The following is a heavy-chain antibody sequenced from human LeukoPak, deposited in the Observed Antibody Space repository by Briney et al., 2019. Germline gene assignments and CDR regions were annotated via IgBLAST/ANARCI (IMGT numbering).Heavy chain of an antibody. V-gene: IGHV4-38-2*01. CDR1: GYSFTSGHY. CDR2: IYHTGSA. J-gene: IGHJ4*02. D-gene: IGHD2-2*01. CDR3: ARYCTSTTCILRGFDY. Sequence: PSETLSLTCSVSGYSFTSGHYWGWIRQPPGKGLEWIANIYHTGSAHYNPSLKSRVTISVGTSKNQFSLKLSSVTAADTAVYYCARYCTSTTCILRGFDYWGQGTLVTVSS.